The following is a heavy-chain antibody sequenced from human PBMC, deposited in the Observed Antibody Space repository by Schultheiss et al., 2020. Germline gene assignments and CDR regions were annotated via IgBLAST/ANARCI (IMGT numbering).Heavy chain of an antibody. V-gene: IGHV4-30-4*01. Sequence: SETLSLTCTVSGGSISSGDYYWSWIRQPPGKGLEWIGYIYYSGSTYYNPSLKSRVTISVDTSKNQFSLKLSSVTAADTAVYYCARERVAAAGGMDVWGQGTTVTVSS. D-gene: IGHD6-13*01. CDR1: GGSISSGDYY. CDR3: ARERVAAAGGMDV. J-gene: IGHJ6*02. CDR2: IYYSGST.